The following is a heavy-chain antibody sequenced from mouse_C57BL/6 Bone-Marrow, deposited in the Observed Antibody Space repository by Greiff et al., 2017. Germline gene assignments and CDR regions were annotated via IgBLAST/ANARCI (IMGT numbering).Heavy chain of an antibody. CDR1: GFNIKDDY. J-gene: IGHJ3*01. CDR3: TLNWDWFAY. D-gene: IGHD4-1*01. V-gene: IGHV14-4*01. CDR2: IDPENGDT. Sequence: EVQLQESGAELVRPGASVKLSCTASGFNIKDDYMHWVKQRPEQGLEWIGWIDPENGDTEYASKFQGKATITADTSSNTAYLQLSSLTSDDTAVYYCTLNWDWFAYWGQGTLVTVSA.